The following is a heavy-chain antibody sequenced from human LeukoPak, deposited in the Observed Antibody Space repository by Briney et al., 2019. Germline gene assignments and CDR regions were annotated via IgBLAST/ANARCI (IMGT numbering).Heavy chain of an antibody. D-gene: IGHD6-13*01. CDR1: GGSISSYY. CDR2: IYYSGST. CDR3: ARDPQAFSWSLYAFDI. J-gene: IGHJ3*02. V-gene: IGHV4-59*12. Sequence: SETLSLTCTVSGGSISSYYWSWIRQPPGKGLEWIGYIYYSGSTNYNPSLKSRVTISVDTSKNQFSLKLSSVTAADTAVYYCARDPQAFSWSLYAFDIWGQGTMVTVSS.